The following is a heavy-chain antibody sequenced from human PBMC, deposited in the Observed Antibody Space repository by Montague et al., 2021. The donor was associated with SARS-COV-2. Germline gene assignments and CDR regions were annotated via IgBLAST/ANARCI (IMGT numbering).Heavy chain of an antibody. J-gene: IGHJ6*03. CDR2: ISQSGDT. D-gene: IGHD7-27*01. CDR3: ARLGDGIVPSPILGLGPYYSFYYMDV. Sequence: SETLSLTCAVSGGSFSRYYWSWIRQPPGKGLEWIGEISQSGDTKYNPSLQSRVSISLDTSRNQFSLKVSSVTAADTAIYYFARLGDGIVPSPILGLGPYYSFYYMDVWGKGTPVTVSS. V-gene: IGHV4-34*01. CDR1: GGSFSRYY.